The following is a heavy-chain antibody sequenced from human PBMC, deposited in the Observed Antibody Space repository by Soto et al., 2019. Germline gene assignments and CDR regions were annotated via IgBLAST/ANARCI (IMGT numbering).Heavy chain of an antibody. J-gene: IGHJ4*02. Sequence: PSETLSLTCTVSGGAINISSNYWGWIRQPPGKGLEWIGSIYYSGSTYYNPSLKSRVTISVDTSKNQFSLKLSSVTAADTAVYYCARHVVVRGLVDYWGQGTLVTVSS. CDR1: GGAINISSNY. CDR2: IYYSGST. V-gene: IGHV4-39*01. CDR3: ARHVVVRGLVDY. D-gene: IGHD3-10*01.